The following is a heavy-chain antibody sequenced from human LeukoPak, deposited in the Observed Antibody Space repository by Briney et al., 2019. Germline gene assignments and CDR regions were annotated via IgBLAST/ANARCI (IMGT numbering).Heavy chain of an antibody. J-gene: IGHJ3*01. D-gene: IGHD6-6*01. V-gene: IGHV1-58*01. CDR3: AAGQLTGIEVDAFDS. Sequence: ASVKVSCKASGFTFTSSAVQWVRQARGQRLEWIGWIVVRSGNTNYAQKFQERVTITRDMSTSTVYMELSSLRSEDTAVYYCAAGQLTGIEVDAFDSWGQGTMVTVSS. CDR2: IVVRSGNT. CDR1: GFTFTSSA.